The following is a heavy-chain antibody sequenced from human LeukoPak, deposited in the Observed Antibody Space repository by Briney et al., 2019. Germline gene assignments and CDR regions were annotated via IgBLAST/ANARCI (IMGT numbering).Heavy chain of an antibody. CDR1: GGSISSYY. Sequence: SETLSLTCTVSGGSISSYYWSWIRQPPGKGLEWIGYIYHSGSTNYNPSLKSRVTISVDTSKNQFSLNLSSVTAADTAVYYCARDLMGIAYRGAFYYWGQGTLVTVSS. CDR2: IYHSGST. V-gene: IGHV4-59*12. D-gene: IGHD6-13*01. CDR3: ARDLMGIAYRGAFYY. J-gene: IGHJ4*02.